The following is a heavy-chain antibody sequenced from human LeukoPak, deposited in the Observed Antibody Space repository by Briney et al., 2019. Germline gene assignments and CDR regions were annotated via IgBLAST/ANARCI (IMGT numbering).Heavy chain of an antibody. CDR2: INPKGENI. CDR1: GFTFISHS. CDR3: AAAGTSGWDLNY. D-gene: IGHD6-19*01. Sequence: GGSLRLSCAASGFTFISHSMNWVRQAPGKGLEGIAYINPKGENIHYADSVKGRCIISSDNAKNTLYLQMNSLGAEDTALYYCAAAGTSGWDLNYWGRGTWVTASS. J-gene: IGHJ4*02. V-gene: IGHV3-48*01.